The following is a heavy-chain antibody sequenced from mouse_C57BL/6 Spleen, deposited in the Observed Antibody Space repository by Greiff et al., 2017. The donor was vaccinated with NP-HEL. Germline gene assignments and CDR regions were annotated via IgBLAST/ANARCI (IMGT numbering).Heavy chain of an antibody. CDR3: ARGQFAY. J-gene: IGHJ3*01. CDR1: GYTFTDYY. Sequence: EVQLQQSGPELVKPGASVKISCKASGYTFTDYYMNWVKQSHGKSLEWIGDINPNNGVTSYNQKFKGKATLTVDKSSSTAYMELRSLTSEDSAVYYCARGQFAYWGQGTLVTVSA. D-gene: IGHD3-3*01. V-gene: IGHV1-26*01. CDR2: INPNNGVT.